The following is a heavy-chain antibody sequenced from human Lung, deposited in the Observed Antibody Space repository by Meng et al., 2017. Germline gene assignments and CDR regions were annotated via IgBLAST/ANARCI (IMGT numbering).Heavy chain of an antibody. J-gene: IGHJ4*02. CDR3: ARGPTTMAHDFDY. CDR1: GWSFSDYY. D-gene: IGHD4-11*01. Sequence: HVQPQQWGAGLLNPSETLSLTCVVSGWSFSDYYWGWIRQPPGKGLEWIGEINHSGSTNYNPSLESRATISVDTSQNNLSLKLSSVTAADSAVYYCARGPTTMAHDFDYWGQGTLVTVFS. CDR2: INHSGST. V-gene: IGHV4-34*01.